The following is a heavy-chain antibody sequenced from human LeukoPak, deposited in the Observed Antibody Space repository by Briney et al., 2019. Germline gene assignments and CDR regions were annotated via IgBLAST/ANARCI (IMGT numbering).Heavy chain of an antibody. Sequence: SETLSLTCAVSGGSISSNSYYWGWIRQPPGKGLEWIGSIYYSGSTYYNPSLKSRVTISVDTSKNQFSLKLSSVTAADTAVYYCARETAMAKNWFDPWGQGTLVTVSS. V-gene: IGHV4-39*07. CDR1: GGSISSNSYY. D-gene: IGHD5-18*01. J-gene: IGHJ5*02. CDR2: IYYSGST. CDR3: ARETAMAKNWFDP.